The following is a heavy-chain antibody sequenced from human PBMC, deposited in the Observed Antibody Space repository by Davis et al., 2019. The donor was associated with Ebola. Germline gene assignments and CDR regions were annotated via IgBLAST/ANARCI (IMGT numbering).Heavy chain of an antibody. CDR1: GFTFSIYG. CDR3: ASGLVGGQGGFDF. Sequence: PGGSLRLSCAASGFTFSIYGMHWVRQAPGKGLDWVAVISSDGSNKYYADSVKGRFTISRDNSKNTLYLQMNSLRVEDTAVYFCASGLVGGQGGFDFWGQGNLVTVSS. J-gene: IGHJ4*02. D-gene: IGHD1-26*01. CDR2: ISSDGSNK. V-gene: IGHV3-30*03.